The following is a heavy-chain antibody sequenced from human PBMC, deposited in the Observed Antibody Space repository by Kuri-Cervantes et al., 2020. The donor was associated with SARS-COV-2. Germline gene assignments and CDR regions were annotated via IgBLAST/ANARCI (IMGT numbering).Heavy chain of an antibody. V-gene: IGHV1-24*01. CDR1: GYTLPELS. CDR2: FDREDGKR. Sequence: ASVKVSCKVSGYTLPELSMHWVRQAPGEGLEWMGGFDREDGKRVYAQKFQGRVTMTEDTSTHTAYMELSSLRSEDTAVYYCATGISLRFLEWLAAFDIWGQGTMVTVSS. J-gene: IGHJ3*02. CDR3: ATGISLRFLEWLAAFDI. D-gene: IGHD3-3*01.